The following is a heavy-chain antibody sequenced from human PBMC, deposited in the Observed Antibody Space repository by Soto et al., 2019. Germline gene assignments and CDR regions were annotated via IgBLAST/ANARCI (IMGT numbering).Heavy chain of an antibody. CDR2: IYYSASN. D-gene: IGHD3-3*01. CDR3: ARTPTDLWWFDP. J-gene: IGHJ5*02. CDR1: AGSISSYY. Sequence: SETLSLTCTLSAGSISSYYWSWIRQPAGKGLEWIGYIYYSASNNYNPSLKSRVTISVATSKNQFSLELRSLRSEDTDVYYCARTPTDLWWFDPWGQGTLVTVSS. V-gene: IGHV4-59*01.